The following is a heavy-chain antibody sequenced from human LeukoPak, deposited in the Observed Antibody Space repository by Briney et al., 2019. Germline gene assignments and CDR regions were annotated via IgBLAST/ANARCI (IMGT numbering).Heavy chain of an antibody. Sequence: PSETLSLTCTVSGGSISSYYWSWIRQPPGKGLEWIGYIYRAGNTYYNPSLKSRLTMSVDKSKNQFSLKLSSMTAADTAVYFCARVREDTVMVLDFWGLGTLVTVSS. V-gene: IGHV4-59*04. CDR3: ARVREDTVMVLDF. J-gene: IGHJ4*02. D-gene: IGHD5-18*01. CDR2: IYRAGNT. CDR1: GGSISSYY.